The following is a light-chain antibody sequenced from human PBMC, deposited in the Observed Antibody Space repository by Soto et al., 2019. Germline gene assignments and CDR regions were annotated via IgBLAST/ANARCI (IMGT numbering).Light chain of an antibody. Sequence: XSALTQPASVSGSPGQSITISYTGTSSDVGGYNYVSWYQQHPGKAPKLMIYDVSKRPSGVPDRFSGSKSGNTASLTISGLQAEDEADYYRCSYAGSYSLYVFGTGTKVTVL. CDR3: CSYAGSYSLYV. CDR1: SSDVGGYNY. J-gene: IGLJ1*01. CDR2: DVS. V-gene: IGLV2-11*01.